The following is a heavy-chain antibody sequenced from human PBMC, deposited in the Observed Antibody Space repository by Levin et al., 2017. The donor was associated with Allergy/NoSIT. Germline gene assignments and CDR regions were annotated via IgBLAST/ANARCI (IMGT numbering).Heavy chain of an antibody. Sequence: GGSLRLSCAASGFTFSSYEMNWVRQAPGKGLEWVSYISSSGSTIYYADSVKGRFTISRDNAKNSLYLQMNSLRAEDTAVYYCARVLRSSRIRRITIFGVVIKAFDYWGQGTLVTVSS. V-gene: IGHV3-48*03. CDR3: ARVLRSSRIRRITIFGVVIKAFDY. CDR1: GFTFSSYE. J-gene: IGHJ4*02. CDR2: ISSSGSTI. D-gene: IGHD3-3*01.